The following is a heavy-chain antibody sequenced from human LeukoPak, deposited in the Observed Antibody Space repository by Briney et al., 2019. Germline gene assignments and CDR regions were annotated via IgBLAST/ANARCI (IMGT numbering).Heavy chain of an antibody. J-gene: IGHJ6*02. D-gene: IGHD5-12*01. CDR1: GYTFTSYG. CDR2: ISAYNGNT. V-gene: IGHV1-18*01. Sequence: GASVKVSCKASGYTFTSYGISWVRQAPGQGLEWMGWISAYNGNTNYAQKLQGRVTMTTDTSTSTAYMELRSLRSDDTAVYYCARAERGYSGYGYYYYYYGMDVWGQGTTVTVSS. CDR3: ARAERGYSGYGYYYYYYGMDV.